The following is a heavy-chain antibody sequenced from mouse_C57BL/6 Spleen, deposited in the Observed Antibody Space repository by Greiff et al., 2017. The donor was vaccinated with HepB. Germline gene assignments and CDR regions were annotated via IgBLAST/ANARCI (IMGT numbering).Heavy chain of an antibody. Sequence: EVKLVESGGGLVKPGGSLKLSCAASGFTFSDYGMHWVRQAPEKGLEWVAYISSGSSTIYYADTVKGRFTISRDNAKNTLFLQMTSLRSEDTAMYYCARHYYGSSYVYYGYFDVWGTGTTVTVSS. J-gene: IGHJ1*03. D-gene: IGHD1-1*01. CDR3: ARHYYGSSYVYYGYFDV. V-gene: IGHV5-17*01. CDR2: ISSGSSTI. CDR1: GFTFSDYG.